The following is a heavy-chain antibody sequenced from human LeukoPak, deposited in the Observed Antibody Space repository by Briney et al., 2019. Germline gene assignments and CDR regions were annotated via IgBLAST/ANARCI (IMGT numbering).Heavy chain of an antibody. V-gene: IGHV6-1*01. Sequence: SQTLSLTCAISGDSVSSNSAAWNWIRHSPSRGLEWLGRTYYRSKWYNDYAVSVKSRITINPDTSQNQFSLQLNSVTPEDTAVYYCARDRGAAAAPDFDYWGQGTLVTVSS. CDR3: ARDRGAAAAPDFDY. D-gene: IGHD6-13*01. CDR1: GDSVSSNSAA. CDR2: TYYRSKWYN. J-gene: IGHJ4*02.